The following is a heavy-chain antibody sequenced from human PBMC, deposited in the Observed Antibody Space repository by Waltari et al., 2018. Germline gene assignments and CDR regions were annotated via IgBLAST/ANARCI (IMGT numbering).Heavy chain of an antibody. CDR2: ISSSSSYI. D-gene: IGHD5-12*01. CDR3: ATGGYSGYDRDY. Sequence: EVQLVESGGGLVKPGGSLRLSCAASGFTFSSYSMNWVRQAPGKGLEWVSSISSSSSYIYYADSVKGRFTISRDNAKNSLYLQMNSLRAEDTAVYYCATGGYSGYDRDYWGQGTLVTVSS. CDR1: GFTFSSYS. J-gene: IGHJ4*02. V-gene: IGHV3-21*01.